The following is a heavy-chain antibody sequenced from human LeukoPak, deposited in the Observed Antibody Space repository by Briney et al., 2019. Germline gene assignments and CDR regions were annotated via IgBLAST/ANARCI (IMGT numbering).Heavy chain of an antibody. J-gene: IGHJ4*02. CDR3: ARDHARSGSPAYYFDY. CDR1: GYTFTSYY. V-gene: IGHV1-46*01. Sequence: ASVKVSCKASGYTFTSYYMHWVRQAPGQGLEWMGIINPSGGSTSYAQKFQGRVTMTRDTSTSTVYMELSSLRSEDTAVYYCARDHARSGSPAYYFDYWGQGTLVTVSS. D-gene: IGHD3-3*01. CDR2: INPSGGST.